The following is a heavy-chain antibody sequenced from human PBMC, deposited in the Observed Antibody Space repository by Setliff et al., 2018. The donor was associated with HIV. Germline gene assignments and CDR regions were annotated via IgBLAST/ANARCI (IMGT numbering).Heavy chain of an antibody. D-gene: IGHD6-13*01. CDR1: GGTFRSHE. V-gene: IGHV1-69*05. CDR2: IVPILNTG. Sequence: AASVKVSCKASGGTFRSHEISWVRQAPGQGLEWMGGIVPILNTGNYAPKFQGRVTMTTDTSTSTAYMELRSLRSDDTAVYYCARDLAAAGTLGYWGQGTLVTVSS. J-gene: IGHJ4*02. CDR3: ARDLAAAGTLGY.